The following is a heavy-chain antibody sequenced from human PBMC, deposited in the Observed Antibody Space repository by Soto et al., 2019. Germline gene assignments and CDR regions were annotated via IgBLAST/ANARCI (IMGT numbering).Heavy chain of an antibody. V-gene: IGHV1-69*06. Sequence: QVQLVQSGAEVKKPGSSVKVSCKASGGTFSSYAISWVRQAPGQALEWMGGIIPIFGTANYAQKFQGRVTITADKSTSTAYMDLSSLRSEDTAVYYCARDNLQLVRGGSWFDTLGQGTLVTVSS. CDR3: ARDNLQLVRGGSWFDT. D-gene: IGHD6-6*01. J-gene: IGHJ5*02. CDR1: GGTFSSYA. CDR2: IIPIFGTA.